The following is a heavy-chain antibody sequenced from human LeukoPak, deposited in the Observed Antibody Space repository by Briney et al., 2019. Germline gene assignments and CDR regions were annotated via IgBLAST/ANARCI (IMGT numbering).Heavy chain of an antibody. Sequence: SETLSLTCAVYGGSFSGYYWSWIRQPPGKGLEWIGEINHSGSTNYNPSLKSRVTISVDTSKNQFSLKLSSVSAADTAVYYCARGVEDYYDSSGYGYWGQGTLVTVSS. CDR1: GGSFSGYY. J-gene: IGHJ4*02. D-gene: IGHD3-22*01. V-gene: IGHV4-34*01. CDR2: INHSGST. CDR3: ARGVEDYYDSSGYGY.